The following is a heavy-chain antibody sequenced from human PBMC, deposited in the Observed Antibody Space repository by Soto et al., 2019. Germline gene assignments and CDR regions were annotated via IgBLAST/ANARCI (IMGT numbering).Heavy chain of an antibody. CDR1: GFTFSSYS. V-gene: IGHV3-48*01. J-gene: IGHJ4*02. CDR3: ARVGYCSTTSCYLDY. D-gene: IGHD2-2*01. CDR2: ISSSSSTI. Sequence: GGSLRLSCAASGFTFSSYSMNWVRQAPGKGLEWVSYISSSSSTIYYADSVKGRFTISRDNAKNSLYLQMNSLRAEDTAVYYCARVGYCSTTSCYLDYWGQGTLVTVSS.